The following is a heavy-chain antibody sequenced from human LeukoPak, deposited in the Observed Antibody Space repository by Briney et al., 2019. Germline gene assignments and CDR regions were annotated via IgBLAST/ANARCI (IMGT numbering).Heavy chain of an antibody. D-gene: IGHD2-15*01. CDR2: ISYDGSNK. V-gene: IGHV3-30*18. J-gene: IGHJ6*02. CDR1: GFTFSSYG. CDR3: AKNPTRYCSGGSCSYYYYYGMDV. Sequence: GGSLRLSCAASGFTFSSYGMHWVRQAPGKGLEWVAVISYDGSNKYYADSVKGRFTISRDNSKNTLYLQMNSLRAEDTAVYYCAKNPTRYCSGGSCSYYYYYGMDVWGQGTTVTVSS.